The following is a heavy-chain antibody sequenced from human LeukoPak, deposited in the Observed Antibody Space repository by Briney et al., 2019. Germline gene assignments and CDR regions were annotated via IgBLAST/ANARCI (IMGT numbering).Heavy chain of an antibody. Sequence: ASVNVSCKASGYTFTSYDINWVRQATGQGLEWMGWMNPNSGNTGYAQKFQGRVTMTRNTSISTAYMELSSLRSEDTAVYYCATDLIAVDKGTFNWGQGTLVTVSS. V-gene: IGHV1-8*01. CDR2: MNPNSGNT. J-gene: IGHJ4*02. D-gene: IGHD6-19*01. CDR3: ATDLIAVDKGTFN. CDR1: GYTFTSYD.